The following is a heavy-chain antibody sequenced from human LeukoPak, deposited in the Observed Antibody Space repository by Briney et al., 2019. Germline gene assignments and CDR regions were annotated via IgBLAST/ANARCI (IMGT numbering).Heavy chain of an antibody. CDR1: GYTFNTYG. CDR3: ARVFYYDASGHNWFDS. D-gene: IGHD3-16*01. CDR2: ISAYNGKS. Sequence: GASVKVSCKASGYTFNTYGISWVRQAPGQGPEWMGWISAYNGKSNYAQKFQGRVIMTTDTSMTTAYMELRRLRSDDTAIYYCARVFYYDASGHNWFDSWGQGTLVTVSS. J-gene: IGHJ5*01. V-gene: IGHV1-18*01.